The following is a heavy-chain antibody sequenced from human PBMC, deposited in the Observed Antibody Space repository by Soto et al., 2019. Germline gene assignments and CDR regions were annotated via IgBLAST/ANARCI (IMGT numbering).Heavy chain of an antibody. Sequence: GSLRLSCAASGFTFSSYAMSWVRQAPGKGLEWIGYIYHSGSTNYNPSLKSRVTISVDRPKNQFSLKLSSVTAADTAVYCCARHPGYYDILTGYTTYYFDYWGQGILVTVSS. J-gene: IGHJ4*02. CDR2: IYHSGST. CDR1: GFTFSSYA. D-gene: IGHD3-9*01. CDR3: ARHPGYYDILTGYTTYYFDY. V-gene: IGHV4-59*08.